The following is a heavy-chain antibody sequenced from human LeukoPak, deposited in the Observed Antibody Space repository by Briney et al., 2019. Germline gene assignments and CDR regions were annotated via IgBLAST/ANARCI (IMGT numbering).Heavy chain of an antibody. D-gene: IGHD4-11*01. J-gene: IGHJ5*02. Sequence: SETLSLTCTVSGGSISSYYWSWIRQPPGKGLEWIGYIYYSGSTNYNPSLKSRVTISVDTSKNQFSLKLSSVTAADTAVYYCARFSTRDWFDPWGQGTLVTASS. V-gene: IGHV4-59*08. CDR3: ARFSTRDWFDP. CDR1: GGSISSYY. CDR2: IYYSGST.